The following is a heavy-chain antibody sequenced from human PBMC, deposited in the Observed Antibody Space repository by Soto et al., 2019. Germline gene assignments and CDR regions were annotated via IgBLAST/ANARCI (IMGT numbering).Heavy chain of an antibody. CDR2: IYYTGST. V-gene: IGHV4-59*01. D-gene: IGHD4-17*01. Sequence: VSGVSINNYYWTWIRQPPGKRLEWIGAIYYTGSTTYNPSLRSRVTFSVDTSKNQFSLSLTSVTAADTAVYYCASMTTVVTPPAGAFDIWGQGTMVTVSS. J-gene: IGHJ3*02. CDR3: ASMTTVVTPPAGAFDI. CDR1: GVSINNYY.